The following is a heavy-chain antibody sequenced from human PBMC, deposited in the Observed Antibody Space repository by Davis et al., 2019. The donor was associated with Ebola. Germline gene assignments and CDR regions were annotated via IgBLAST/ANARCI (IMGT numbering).Heavy chain of an antibody. CDR1: GGSISSTSYY. CDR2: IYYSGST. J-gene: IGHJ5*02. V-gene: IGHV4-39*01. D-gene: IGHD4-17*01. Sequence: MPSETLSLTCTVSGGSISSTSYYWGWIRQPPGKGLEWIGSIYYSGSTYYNPSLMSRVTISVDTSKNQFSLRVSSVTAADTAVYYCASCKILDYGDWFDPWGQGTLVTVSS. CDR3: ASCKILDYGDWFDP.